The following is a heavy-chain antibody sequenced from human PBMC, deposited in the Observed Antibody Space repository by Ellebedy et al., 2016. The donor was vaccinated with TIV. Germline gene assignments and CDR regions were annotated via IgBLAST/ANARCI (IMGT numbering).Heavy chain of an antibody. D-gene: IGHD5-24*01. V-gene: IGHV3-7*03. CDR3: AREWQYYSYYYGMDV. CDR2: IKQDGGEK. J-gene: IGHJ6*02. Sequence: GGSLRLXXAASGFSFNNYWMSWVRQTPGKGLEWVANIKQDGGEKDYVDSVKGRFTISRDNARNSLYLLMNSLRVEDTAVYYCAREWQYYSYYYGMDVWGQGTTVTVSS. CDR1: GFSFNNYW.